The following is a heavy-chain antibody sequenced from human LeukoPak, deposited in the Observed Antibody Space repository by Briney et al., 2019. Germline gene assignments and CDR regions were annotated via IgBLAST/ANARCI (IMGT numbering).Heavy chain of an antibody. CDR3: ASYLYSGPDY. CDR1: GFTFSSYA. Sequence: PGGSLRLSCAASGFTFSSYAMHWVRQAPGKGLEWVAVIPYDGSNKYYADSVKGRFTISRDNSKNTLYLQMNSLRAEDTAVYYCASYLYSGPDYWGQGTLVTVSS. CDR2: IPYDGSNK. V-gene: IGHV3-30-3*01. J-gene: IGHJ4*02. D-gene: IGHD2-21*01.